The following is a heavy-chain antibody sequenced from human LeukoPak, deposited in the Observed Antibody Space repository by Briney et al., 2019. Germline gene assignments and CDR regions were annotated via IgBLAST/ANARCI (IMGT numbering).Heavy chain of an antibody. CDR2: IKKDGSEK. CDR3: ARCAYDFWSGLAAFDI. CDR1: GFTFSSYW. V-gene: IGHV3-7*01. Sequence: GGSLRLSCAASGFTFSSYWMSWVRQAPGKGGEWVANIKKDGSEKYYVDSVMGRFTISRDNAKNSLYLQMNSLRAEDTAVYYCARCAYDFWSGLAAFDIWGQGTMVTVSS. D-gene: IGHD3-3*01. J-gene: IGHJ3*02.